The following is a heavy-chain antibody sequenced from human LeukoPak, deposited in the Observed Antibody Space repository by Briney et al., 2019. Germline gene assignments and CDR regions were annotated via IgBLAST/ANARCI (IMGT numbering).Heavy chain of an antibody. J-gene: IGHJ4*02. CDR3: AGGTYSYGYDY. CDR1: GGSMSGYY. CDR2: IYFSGST. D-gene: IGHD5-18*01. Sequence: SETMSLTCTVSGGSMSGYYWTWIWQPPGTGLEWIGYIYFSGSTNYNPSLKSRVTISVDTSKNQFSLKLTSVTAADTAVYYCAGGTYSYGYDYWGQGTLVTVSS. V-gene: IGHV4-59*01.